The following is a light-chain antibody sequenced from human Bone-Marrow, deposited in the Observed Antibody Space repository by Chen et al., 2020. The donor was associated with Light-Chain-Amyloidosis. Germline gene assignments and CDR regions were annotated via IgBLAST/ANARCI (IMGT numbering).Light chain of an antibody. J-gene: IGLJ3*02. CDR2: DDS. Sequence: SHVLTQPSSVSVAPGPTATIAWGGNNIGSTSVHWYQQTPGQAPLLGVYDDSDRPSGIPERLSGSNSGNTATLTISRVEAGDEADYYCQVWDRSSDRPVFGGGTKLTVL. CDR3: QVWDRSSDRPV. V-gene: IGLV3-21*02. CDR1: NIGSTS.